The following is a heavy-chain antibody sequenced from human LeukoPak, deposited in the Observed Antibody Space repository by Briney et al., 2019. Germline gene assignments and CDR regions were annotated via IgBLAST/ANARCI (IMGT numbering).Heavy chain of an antibody. CDR3: ARHYGSGKPWFDY. CDR1: GGSISSYY. Sequence: SETLSLTCTVSGGSISSYYWSWIRQPPGKGLEWIGYIYYTGSTNYNPSLKSRVTISVDTSKNQFSLKLSSVTAADTAVYYCARHYGSGKPWFDYWGQGILVTVSS. V-gene: IGHV4-59*01. D-gene: IGHD3-10*01. J-gene: IGHJ4*02. CDR2: IYYTGST.